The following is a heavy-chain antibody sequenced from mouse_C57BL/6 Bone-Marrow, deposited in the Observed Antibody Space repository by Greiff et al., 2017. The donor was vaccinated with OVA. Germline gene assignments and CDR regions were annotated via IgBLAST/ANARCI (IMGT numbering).Heavy chain of an antibody. CDR1: GYTFTSYW. CDR3: AREGYYYGTMDY. V-gene: IGHV1-50*01. J-gene: IGHJ4*01. D-gene: IGHD1-1*01. Sequence: VQLQQPGAELVKPGASVKLSCKASGYTFTSYWMQWVKQRPGQGLEWIGEIDPSDSYTNYNQKFKGKATLTVDTSSSTAYMQLSSLTSEDSAVYYCAREGYYYGTMDYWGQGTSVTVAS. CDR2: IDPSDSYT.